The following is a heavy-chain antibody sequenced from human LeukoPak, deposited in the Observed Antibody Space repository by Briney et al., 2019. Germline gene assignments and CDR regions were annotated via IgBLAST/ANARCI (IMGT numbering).Heavy chain of an antibody. CDR3: ARVVTTRTFDY. CDR2: IYYSGST. D-gene: IGHD2-21*02. V-gene: IGHV4-30-4*01. CDR1: GGSISSGDYY. Sequence: SETLSLTCAVYGGSISSGDYYWSWIRQPPGKGLEWIGYIYYSGSTYYSPSLKSRVTISVDTSKNQFSLKLSSVTAANTAVYYCARVVTTRTFDYWGQGTLATVSS. J-gene: IGHJ4*02.